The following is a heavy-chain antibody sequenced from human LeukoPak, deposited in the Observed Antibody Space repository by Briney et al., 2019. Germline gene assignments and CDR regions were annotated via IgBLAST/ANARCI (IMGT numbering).Heavy chain of an antibody. CDR3: ARPYYSNYYYYGMDV. CDR2: IWYDGSNK. D-gene: IGHD3-10*01. J-gene: IGHJ6*02. CDR1: GXTFSSNG. V-gene: IGHV3-33*01. Sequence: GGSLRLSCAASGXTFSSNGVHWVRQAPGKGLEWVGIIWYDGSNKYYADSVKGRFTISRDNSKNTLYLQMNSLRVEDTAVYYCARPYYSNYYYYGMDVWGQGATVTVSS.